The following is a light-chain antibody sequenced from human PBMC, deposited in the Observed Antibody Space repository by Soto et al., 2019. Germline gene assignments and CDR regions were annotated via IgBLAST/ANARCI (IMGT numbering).Light chain of an antibody. V-gene: IGLV2-14*01. Sequence: QSVLAQPASVSGSPGQSITISCTGTSNDVGSYDFVSWYQQQPGKAPKLLIYEVSNRPSGVSHRFSGSKSDNTASLTISGLQSEDEADYYCSSSTTFTTLAFGTGTKVTVL. CDR1: SNDVGSYDF. CDR3: SSSTTFTTLA. CDR2: EVS. J-gene: IGLJ1*01.